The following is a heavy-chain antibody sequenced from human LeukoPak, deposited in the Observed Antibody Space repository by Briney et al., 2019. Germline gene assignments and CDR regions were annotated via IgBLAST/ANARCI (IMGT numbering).Heavy chain of an antibody. CDR3: ARVEEDTAMVSNYYYYMDV. CDR1: GGALSGYY. D-gene: IGHD5-18*01. V-gene: IGHV4-59*01. Sequence: SETLSLTCTVYGGALSGYYWSWIRQPPGKGLEWIGYIYYSGSTNYNPSLKSRVTISVDTSKNQFSLKLSSVTAADTAVYYCARVEEDTAMVSNYYYYMDVWGKGTTVTVSS. CDR2: IYYSGST. J-gene: IGHJ6*03.